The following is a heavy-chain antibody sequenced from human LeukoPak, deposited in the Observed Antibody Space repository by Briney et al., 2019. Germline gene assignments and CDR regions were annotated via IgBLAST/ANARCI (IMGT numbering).Heavy chain of an antibody. J-gene: IGHJ4*02. CDR2: IYYSGST. V-gene: IGHV4-39*07. Sequence: SETLSLTCTVSGGSISSSSYYWGWIRQPPGKGLEWIGSIYYSGSTYYNPSLKSRVTISVDTSKNQFSLKLSSVTAADTAVYYCALRRKKDVLGGGSYLHCWGQGTLVTVSS. D-gene: IGHD1-26*01. CDR3: ALRRKKDVLGGGSYLHC. CDR1: GGSISSSSYY.